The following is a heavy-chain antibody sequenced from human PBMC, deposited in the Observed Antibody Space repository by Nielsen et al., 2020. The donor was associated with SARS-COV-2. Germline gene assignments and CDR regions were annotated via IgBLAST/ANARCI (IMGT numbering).Heavy chain of an antibody. CDR2: IFYRGNT. Sequence: SETLSPTFLVSGASISSGTHSWCWILQHPGPGLRWIGYIFYRGNTNYNPSLKSRVTITVDTSKNQFSLKVNSVTAADAAVYYCVRIDMATISVDYWGRGTLVTVAS. D-gene: IGHD5-24*01. CDR1: GASISSGTHS. V-gene: IGHV4-61*01. CDR3: VRIDMATISVDY. J-gene: IGHJ4*02.